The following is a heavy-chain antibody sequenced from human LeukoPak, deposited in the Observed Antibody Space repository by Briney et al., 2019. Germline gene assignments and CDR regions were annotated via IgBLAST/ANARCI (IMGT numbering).Heavy chain of an antibody. D-gene: IGHD1-26*01. CDR2: ISYDGIVK. Sequence: GGSLRLSCAVSGFTFSNYAIHWVRQAPGKGLEWVAFISYDGIVKYYADSVKGRFTISRDNSQNTLDLQMNSLRAEDTAVYYCARDLSEKYSTDYWGQGTLVTVSS. CDR1: GFTFSNYA. V-gene: IGHV3-30-3*01. J-gene: IGHJ4*02. CDR3: ARDLSEKYSTDY.